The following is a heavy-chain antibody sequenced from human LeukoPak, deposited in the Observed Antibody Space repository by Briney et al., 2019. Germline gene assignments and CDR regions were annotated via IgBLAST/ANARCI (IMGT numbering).Heavy chain of an antibody. CDR3: AKDQYYDILTGPGGWFDP. V-gene: IGHV3-23*01. J-gene: IGHJ5*02. D-gene: IGHD3-9*01. Sequence: GGSLRPSCAASGFTFSSYAMSWVRQAPGKGLEWVSAISGSGGSTYYADSVKGRFTISRDNSKNTLYLQMNSLRAEDTAVYYCAKDQYYDILTGPGGWFDPWGQGTLVTVSS. CDR2: ISGSGGST. CDR1: GFTFSSYA.